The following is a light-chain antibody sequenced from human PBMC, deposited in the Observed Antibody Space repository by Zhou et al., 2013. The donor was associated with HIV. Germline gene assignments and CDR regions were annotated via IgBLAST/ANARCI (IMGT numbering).Light chain of an antibody. Sequence: EIVMTQSPATLSGSPGERATLSCRASQSVSSNLAWYQQKPGQAPRLLIYAASTLQSGVPSRFSGGGSGTEFTLTISSLQPEDFATYYCQQVNNYPRTFGQGTKVEIK. J-gene: IGKJ1*01. V-gene: IGKV3-15*01. CDR2: AAS. CDR3: QQVNNYPRT. CDR1: QSVSSN.